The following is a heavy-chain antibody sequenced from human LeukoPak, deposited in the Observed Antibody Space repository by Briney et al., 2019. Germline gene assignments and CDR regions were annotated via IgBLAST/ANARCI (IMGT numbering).Heavy chain of an antibody. J-gene: IGHJ4*02. Sequence: ASVTVSCKSSGYTFTSCDINWVRQAPGQGLEWMGWMNPNSGNTGYGQSFQGRITMTRDISIGTAYMELSNLTSEDTAIYYCTRGSSGRRDNWGQGTLVTVSA. D-gene: IGHD6-19*01. CDR3: TRGSSGRRDN. CDR1: GYTFTSCD. CDR2: MNPNSGNT. V-gene: IGHV1-8*01.